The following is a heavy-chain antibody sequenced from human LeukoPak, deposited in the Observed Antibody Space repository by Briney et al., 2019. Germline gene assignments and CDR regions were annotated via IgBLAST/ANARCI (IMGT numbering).Heavy chain of an antibody. D-gene: IGHD3-10*01. CDR1: GFTFSSYT. CDR2: ISSGGRYI. Sequence: GGSLRLSCAASGFTFSSYTMNWVRQAPGKGLEWVSSISSGGRYIYYADSVKGRFTISRDNAKNSLYLQMNSLRADDTAVYYCAREYYYGSGSQKYYFDYWGQGTLVTVSS. J-gene: IGHJ4*02. V-gene: IGHV3-21*01. CDR3: AREYYYGSGSQKYYFDY.